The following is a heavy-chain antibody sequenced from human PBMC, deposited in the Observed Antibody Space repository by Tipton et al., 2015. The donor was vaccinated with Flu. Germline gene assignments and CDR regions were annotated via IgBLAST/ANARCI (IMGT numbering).Heavy chain of an antibody. Sequence: TLSLTCAVYGGSFSGYYWSWIRQPPGKGLEWIGEINHSGSTNYNPSLKSRVTISVDTSKNQFSLKLSSVTAADTAVYYCARGGIAAAGISYWGQGTLVTVSS. D-gene: IGHD6-13*01. CDR1: GGSFSGYY. J-gene: IGHJ4*02. CDR3: ARGGIAAAGISY. V-gene: IGHV4-34*01. CDR2: INHSGST.